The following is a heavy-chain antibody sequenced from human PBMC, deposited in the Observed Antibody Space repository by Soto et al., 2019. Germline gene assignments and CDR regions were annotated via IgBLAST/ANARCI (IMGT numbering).Heavy chain of an antibody. J-gene: IGHJ2*01. D-gene: IGHD3-16*01. Sequence: QVQLVQSGAEVKKPGASVKVSCKASGYAFTGYHMHWVGQAPGQDLEWMGRINPNTGDTNYAPKFKGWVTMTRDTSISTAYMEFNRLTFDDTAVYYCARPRWGASGYFDLWGRGTLVTVSS. CDR2: INPNTGDT. CDR3: ARPRWGASGYFDL. V-gene: IGHV1-2*04. CDR1: GYAFTGYH.